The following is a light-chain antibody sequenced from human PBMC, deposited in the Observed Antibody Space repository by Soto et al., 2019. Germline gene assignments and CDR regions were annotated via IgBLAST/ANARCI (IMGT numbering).Light chain of an antibody. CDR1: SSDVGNYNL. Sequence: SALTQPASVSGSPGQSITISCTGTSSDVGNYNLVSWYQHHPGKAPKLMIYEGSKRPSGVSNRFSGSKSGNTASLTISGLQAEDEADYYCCSYAGSSTFYVFGTGTKVTVL. V-gene: IGLV2-23*01. CDR2: EGS. J-gene: IGLJ1*01. CDR3: CSYAGSSTFYV.